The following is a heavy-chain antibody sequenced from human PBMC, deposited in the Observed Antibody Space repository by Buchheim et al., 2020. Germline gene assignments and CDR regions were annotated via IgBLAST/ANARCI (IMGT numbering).Heavy chain of an antibody. Sequence: EVQLLESGGGLLQPGGSLRLSCAASGFTFSSYAMSWVRQAPGKGLEWVSGIGSSGGSTYYAHPVKGRFTISRDNSKNTLYLYMNSLRTENAAVYYCAKGHPTSYCGGDGKRNDYWGQGTL. CDR3: AKGHPTSYCGGDGKRNDY. D-gene: IGHD2-21*02. V-gene: IGHV3-23*01. J-gene: IGHJ4*02. CDR1: GFTFSSYA. CDR2: IGSSGGST.